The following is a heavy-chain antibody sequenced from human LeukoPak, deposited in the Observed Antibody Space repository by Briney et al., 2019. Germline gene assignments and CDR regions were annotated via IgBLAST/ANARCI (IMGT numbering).Heavy chain of an antibody. Sequence: GGSLRLSCAASGFTFDDYAMHWVRQAPGKGLEWVSGISWNSGSIGYADSVKGRFTISRDNAKNSLYLQMNSLRAEDMALYYCAKGNSGSYYFLPDYWGQGTLVTVSS. D-gene: IGHD1-26*01. J-gene: IGHJ4*02. CDR3: AKGNSGSYYFLPDY. CDR1: GFTFDDYA. V-gene: IGHV3-9*03. CDR2: ISWNSGSI.